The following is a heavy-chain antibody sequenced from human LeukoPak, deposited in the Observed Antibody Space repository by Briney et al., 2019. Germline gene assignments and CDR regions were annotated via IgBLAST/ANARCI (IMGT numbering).Heavy chain of an antibody. CDR1: GYSFTSYW. Sequence: LGESLKISCKGSGYSFTSYWIGWVRQMPGKGLEWMGIIYPGDSDTRYSPSFQGQVTISADKSISTAYLQWSSLKASDTAMYYCARHQAGYSSGWYYFDYWGQGTLVTVSS. V-gene: IGHV5-51*01. D-gene: IGHD6-19*01. J-gene: IGHJ4*02. CDR2: IYPGDSDT. CDR3: ARHQAGYSSGWYYFDY.